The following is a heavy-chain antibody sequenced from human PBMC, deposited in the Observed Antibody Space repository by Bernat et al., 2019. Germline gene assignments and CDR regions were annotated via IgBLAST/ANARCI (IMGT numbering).Heavy chain of an antibody. Sequence: QVQLVQSGAEVKKPGSSVNVSCKASGGTFSTYTISWVRQAPGQGLEWMGRIIPIVGVAMYAQKFQGRVTITADKSTSTAYMELSSLRSEDTAVYYCARRVAGTTSSFDYCGQGTPVTVSS. V-gene: IGHV1-69*02. D-gene: IGHD1-7*01. J-gene: IGHJ4*02. CDR1: GGTFSTYT. CDR2: IIPIVGVA. CDR3: ARRVAGTTSSFDY.